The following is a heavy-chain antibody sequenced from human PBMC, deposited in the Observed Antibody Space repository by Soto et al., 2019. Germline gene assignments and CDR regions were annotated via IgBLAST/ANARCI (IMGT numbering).Heavy chain of an antibody. CDR3: ARGGGGYCSSTSCSNYYYYGMDV. Sequence: PSETLSLTCTVSGGSISSGGYYWSWIRQHPGEGLEWIGYIYYSGSTYSNPSLKSRVTISVDTSKNQFSLKLSSVTAADTAVYYCARGGGGYCSSTSCSNYYYYGMDVWGQGTTVTVSS. CDR1: GGSISSGGYY. CDR2: IYYSGST. D-gene: IGHD2-2*01. V-gene: IGHV4-31*03. J-gene: IGHJ6*02.